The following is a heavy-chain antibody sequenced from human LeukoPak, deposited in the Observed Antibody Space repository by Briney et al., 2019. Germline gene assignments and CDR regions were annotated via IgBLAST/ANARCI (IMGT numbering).Heavy chain of an antibody. Sequence: GGSLRLSCAASGFTVSSSYMSWVRQAPGRGLEWVSVIYSGGSTYYADSVKGRFTISRDNSKNTLYLQMNSPRAEDTALYYCASQRGYSYAYYYYSMDVWGKGTTVTVSS. CDR3: ASQRGYSYAYYYYSMDV. CDR2: IYSGGST. J-gene: IGHJ6*03. CDR1: GFTVSSSY. D-gene: IGHD5-18*01. V-gene: IGHV3-53*01.